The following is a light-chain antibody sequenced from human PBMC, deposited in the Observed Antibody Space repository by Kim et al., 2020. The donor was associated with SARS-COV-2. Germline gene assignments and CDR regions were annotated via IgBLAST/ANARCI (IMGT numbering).Light chain of an antibody. CDR3: AAWDDSLNGPD. CDR2: SNN. V-gene: IGLV1-44*01. CDR1: SSNIGSNT. J-gene: IGLJ1*01. Sequence: QSVLTQPPSASGTPGQRVTISCSGSSSNIGSNTVNWYQQLPGTAPKLLIYSNNQRPSGVPDRFSGSKSGTSASLAISGLQYEDEADYYCAAWDDSLNGPDFGPGNQATVL.